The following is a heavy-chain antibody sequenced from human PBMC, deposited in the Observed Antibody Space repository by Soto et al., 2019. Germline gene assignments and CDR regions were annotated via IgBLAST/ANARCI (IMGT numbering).Heavy chain of an antibody. CDR2: IKQDGSEK. CDR3: ASTPDLRSSAADASEWVGY. CDR1: GFTFSSYW. D-gene: IGHD2-2*01. V-gene: IGHV3-7*01. J-gene: IGHJ4*02. Sequence: EVQLVESGGGLVQPGGSLRLSCAASGFTFSSYWMSWVREAPAKGLEWVANIKQDGSEKSYVDSVKGRFTISRDNGKNSRYLQMNSLRAEDTAVYYCASTPDLRSSAADASEWVGYWGQGTLVTVSS.